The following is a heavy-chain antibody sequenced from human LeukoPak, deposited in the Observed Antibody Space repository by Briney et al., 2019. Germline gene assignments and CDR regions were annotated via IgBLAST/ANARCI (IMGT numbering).Heavy chain of an antibody. Sequence: SETLSLTCAVSGYSITTGRYWGWIRQPPGKGLEWIGSVYHSGSTYYNPSLKSRDTISVDTSKNQFSLNLRSVTAADTAVYYCARSLSTAGIDYWGQGTLVTVSS. CDR2: VYHSGST. J-gene: IGHJ4*02. CDR1: GYSITTGRY. V-gene: IGHV4-38-2*01. D-gene: IGHD2-2*01. CDR3: ARSLSTAGIDY.